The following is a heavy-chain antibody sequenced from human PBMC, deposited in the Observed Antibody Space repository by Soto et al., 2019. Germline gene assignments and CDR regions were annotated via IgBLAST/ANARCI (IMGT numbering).Heavy chain of an antibody. CDR1: GDTIRGGGYY. CDR3: ARGSSFSGVTSVFTC. D-gene: IGHD2-2*01. Sequence: SETLSLTCTVSGDTIRGGGYYWSWIRQPPGKGLEWIGYISYSGSTYYNPSLKTRVTISVDTSKNHFSLNLSSMTAADTAVYYCARGSSFSGVTSVFTCWGQGPLL. J-gene: IGHJ4*02. CDR2: ISYSGST. V-gene: IGHV4-31*03.